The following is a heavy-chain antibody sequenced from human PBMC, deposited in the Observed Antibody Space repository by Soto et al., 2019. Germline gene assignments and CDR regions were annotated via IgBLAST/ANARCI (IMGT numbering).Heavy chain of an antibody. V-gene: IGHV3-30*18. CDR3: AKDVRFLEWLLSY. CDR2: ISYDGSNK. CDR1: GFTFSSYG. J-gene: IGHJ4*02. Sequence: SLRLSCAASGFTFSSYGMHWVRQAPGKGLEWVAVISYDGSNKYYADSVKGRFTISRDNSKNTLYLQMNSLRAEDTAVYYCAKDVRFLEWLLSYWGQGTLVTVS. D-gene: IGHD3-3*01.